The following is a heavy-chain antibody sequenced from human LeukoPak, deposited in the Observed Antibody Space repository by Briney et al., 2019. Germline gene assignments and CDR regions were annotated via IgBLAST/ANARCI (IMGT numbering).Heavy chain of an antibody. CDR1: GYTFTGYY. CDR2: INPNSGDT. D-gene: IGHD3-16*01. J-gene: IGHJ4*02. V-gene: IGHV1-2*02. Sequence: ASVKLSCKAYGYTFTGYYMHWVRQAPGQGLEWMGWINPNSGDTKFAREFQGRVTMTRDTSISTAYMGLSRLRSDDTAVYYCATQRGSYLWGTDFDYWGQGTLVTVSS. CDR3: ATQRGSYLWGTDFDY.